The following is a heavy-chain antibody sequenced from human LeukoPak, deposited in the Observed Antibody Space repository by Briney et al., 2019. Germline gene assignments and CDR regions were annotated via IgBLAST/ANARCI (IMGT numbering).Heavy chain of an antibody. J-gene: IGHJ3*02. Sequence: GGSLRLSCAASGFTFSSYAMSWVRHVPGKGLEWVSAISGSGGSTYYADSVKGRFTISRDNSKNTLYLQMNSLRAEDTAVYYCAKDSGYDSDAFDIWGQGTMVTVSS. V-gene: IGHV3-23*01. CDR3: AKDSGYDSDAFDI. CDR2: ISGSGGST. D-gene: IGHD5-12*01. CDR1: GFTFSSYA.